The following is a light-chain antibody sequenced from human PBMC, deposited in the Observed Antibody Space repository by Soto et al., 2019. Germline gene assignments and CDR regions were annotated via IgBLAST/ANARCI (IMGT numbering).Light chain of an antibody. CDR1: SSDVGGYNY. V-gene: IGLV2-8*01. CDR2: EVS. CDR3: SSYVGSNNLGAV. J-gene: IGLJ1*01. Sequence: QSALTQPPSASGSPEQSVTISCTGTSSDVGGYNYVSWYQQHPGKAPKLMIYEVSKRPSGVPDRFSGSKSGNTASLTVSGLQAEDEADYYSSSYVGSNNLGAVFGPGTKLTVL.